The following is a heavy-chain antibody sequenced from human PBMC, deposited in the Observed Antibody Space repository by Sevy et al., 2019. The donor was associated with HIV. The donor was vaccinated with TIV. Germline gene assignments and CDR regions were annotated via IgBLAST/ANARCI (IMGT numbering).Heavy chain of an antibody. V-gene: IGHV3-7*01. Sequence: GGSLRLSCAASGFTFSSHWMSWVRQAPGKGLEWVANIKQDGGDKYYVYSVKGRFTISRDNGKNSLSLQMNSLRAEDTAVYYCARDTAGIGMDVWGQGTTVTVSS. J-gene: IGHJ6*02. D-gene: IGHD6-13*01. CDR1: GFTFSSHW. CDR3: ARDTAGIGMDV. CDR2: IKQDGGDK.